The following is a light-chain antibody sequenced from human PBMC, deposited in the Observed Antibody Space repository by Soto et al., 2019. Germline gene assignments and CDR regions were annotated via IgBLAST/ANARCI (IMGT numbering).Light chain of an antibody. CDR3: QQSYSSLAMYT. V-gene: IGKV1-39*01. Sequence: DIQMTQSPSSLSASVGDRVTITCRASQSISNYLNWYQQKPGKAPKLLIHAASTLQSGVPSRFSGSGSGTDFTLTISSLQPEDFATYYCQQSYSSLAMYTFGQGTKLEIK. CDR1: QSISNY. J-gene: IGKJ2*01. CDR2: AAS.